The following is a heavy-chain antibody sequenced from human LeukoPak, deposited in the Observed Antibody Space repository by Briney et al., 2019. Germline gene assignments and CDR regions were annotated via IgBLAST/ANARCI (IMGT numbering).Heavy chain of an antibody. CDR1: GITLSNYG. CDR3: AKRGVVIRVILVGFHKEAYYFDS. D-gene: IGHD3-22*01. CDR2: LSGSGGST. Sequence: GGALRLSCAVSGITLSNYGMTWGRQAPGKGVGGVAGLSGSGGSTNYADSVKGRFTISRDNAKNTLYLQMNSLRAEDTAVYFCAKRGVVIRVILVGFHKEAYYFDSWGQGVLVTVSS. V-gene: IGHV3-23*01. J-gene: IGHJ4*02.